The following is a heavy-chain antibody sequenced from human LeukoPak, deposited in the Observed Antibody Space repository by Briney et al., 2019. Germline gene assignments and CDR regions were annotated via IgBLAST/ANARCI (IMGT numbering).Heavy chain of an antibody. CDR1: GGSISSSSYY. Sequence: PSETLSLTCTVSGGSISSSSYYWGWIRQPPGKGLEWIGSIYYSGSTYYNPSLKSRVTISVDTSKNQFSLKLSPVTAADTAVYYCARSGSGWAFDYWGQGTLVTVSS. CDR3: ARSGSGWAFDY. D-gene: IGHD6-19*01. V-gene: IGHV4-39*01. J-gene: IGHJ4*02. CDR2: IYYSGST.